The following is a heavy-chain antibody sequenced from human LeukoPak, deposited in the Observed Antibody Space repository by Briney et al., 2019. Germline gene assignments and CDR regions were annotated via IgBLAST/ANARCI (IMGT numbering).Heavy chain of an antibody. D-gene: IGHD5-18*01. Sequence: SQTLSLTCAVSGGSISSGGYSWSWIRQPPGRGLEWIGYIYHRGSTYYNPSLKSRVTISVDRSKNQLSLKLNFVTAADTAVYYCARDRGGYTYSHDYWGQGTLVTVSS. V-gene: IGHV4-30-2*01. CDR3: ARDRGGYTYSHDY. CDR1: GGSISSGGYS. CDR2: IYHRGST. J-gene: IGHJ4*02.